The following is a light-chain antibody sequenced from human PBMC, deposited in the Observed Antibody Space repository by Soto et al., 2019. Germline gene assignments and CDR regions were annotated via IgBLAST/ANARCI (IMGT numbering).Light chain of an antibody. V-gene: IGLV2-23*02. J-gene: IGLJ3*02. CDR3: CSYAGSRTWM. Sequence: QSAPIQPASVSGSPGQSITISCTGSSSDVGIFNLVSWYQQYPGKAPKLVLYEVSKWPSGISHRFSGSKSGNTASLTISGLQAEDEADYYCCSYAGSRTWMFGGGTKVTVL. CDR1: SSDVGIFNL. CDR2: EVS.